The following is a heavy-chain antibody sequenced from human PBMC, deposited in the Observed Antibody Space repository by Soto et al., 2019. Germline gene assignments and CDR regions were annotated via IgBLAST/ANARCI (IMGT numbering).Heavy chain of an antibody. CDR3: ARGPTVVRGGYFQH. D-gene: IGHD4-17*01. CDR2: IIPIFGTA. Sequence: QVQLVQSGAEVKKPGSSVKVSCKASGGTFSSYAISWVRQAPGQGLEWMGGIIPIFGTANYAQKFQGRVTITADESTSTAYMELRSLRSEDKAVYYCARGPTVVRGGYFQHWGQGTLVTVSS. CDR1: GGTFSSYA. J-gene: IGHJ1*01. V-gene: IGHV1-69*01.